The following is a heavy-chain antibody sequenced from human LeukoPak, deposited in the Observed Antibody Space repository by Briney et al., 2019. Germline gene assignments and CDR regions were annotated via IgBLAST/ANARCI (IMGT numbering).Heavy chain of an antibody. J-gene: IGHJ4*02. D-gene: IGHD2/OR15-2a*01. CDR2: ISGSGGST. CDR3: AKESVVRIMGFDY. Sequence: PGGSLRLSGAASGFTFSSYAMSWVRQAPGKGLEWVSGISGSGGSTYYADSVKGRFTISRDNSKNAIYLQMNSLRAEDTAVYYCAKESVVRIMGFDYWGQGTLVTVSS. CDR1: GFTFSSYA. V-gene: IGHV3-23*01.